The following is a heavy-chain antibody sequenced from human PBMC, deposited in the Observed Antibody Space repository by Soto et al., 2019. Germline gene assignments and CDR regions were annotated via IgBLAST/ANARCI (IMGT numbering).Heavy chain of an antibody. CDR3: AKASGSSWSEY. CDR1: RFTYDNHA. CDR2: INWNSEKI. D-gene: IGHD6-13*01. J-gene: IGHJ1*01. V-gene: IGHV3-9*01. Sequence: GGPLRRSCAASRFTYDNHAMNWVRQVPGKRLSWVAGINWNSEKIGYADPVKGRFTISRDNAKNSLHQQVNSLTTQDPSLYICAKASGSSWSEY.